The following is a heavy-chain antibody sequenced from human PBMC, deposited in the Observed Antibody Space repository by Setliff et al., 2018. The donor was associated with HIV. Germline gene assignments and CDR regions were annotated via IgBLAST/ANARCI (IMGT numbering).Heavy chain of an antibody. CDR3: ARTRGRAPVSYYFYN. V-gene: IGHV4-59*01. CDR2: VSYSGST. Sequence: SETLSLTCTVSGGSIGGYYWSWVRQSPGRGLEWIGYVSYSGSTRYNPSLNSRVSMSVDTSRDQISLTLTSVTAADTAVYYCARTRGRAPVSYYFYNWGQGRLVTAPQ. J-gene: IGHJ4*02. D-gene: IGHD2-2*01. CDR1: GGSIGGYY.